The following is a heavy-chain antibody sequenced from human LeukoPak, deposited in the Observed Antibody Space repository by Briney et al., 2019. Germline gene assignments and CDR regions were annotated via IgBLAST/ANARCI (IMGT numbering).Heavy chain of an antibody. CDR2: INWNGGST. V-gene: IGHV3-20*04. D-gene: IGHD4-17*01. Sequence: GGSLRLSCAASGFTFDDYGMSWVRQAPGKGLEWVPGINWNGGSTGYADSVKGRFTISRDNSKNTLYLQMNSLRAEDTALYYCAKDLDHDYDDYGLDYWGQGTLVTVSS. J-gene: IGHJ4*02. CDR1: GFTFDDYG. CDR3: AKDLDHDYDDYGLDY.